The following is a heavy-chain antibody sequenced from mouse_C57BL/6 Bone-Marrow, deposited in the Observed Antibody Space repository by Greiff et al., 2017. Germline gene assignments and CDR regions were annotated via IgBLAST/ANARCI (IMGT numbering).Heavy chain of an antibody. J-gene: IGHJ1*03. V-gene: IGHV1-81*01. D-gene: IGHD1-1*01. CDR3: ARNAYYGSSDWYFDV. CDR1: GYTFTSYG. CDR2: IYPRSGNT. Sequence: QVQLKESGAELARPGASVKLSCKASGYTFTSYGISWVKQRTGQGLEWIGEIYPRSGNTYYNEKFKGKATLTADKSSSTAYMELRSLTSEDSAVYFCARNAYYGSSDWYFDVWGTGTTVTVSS.